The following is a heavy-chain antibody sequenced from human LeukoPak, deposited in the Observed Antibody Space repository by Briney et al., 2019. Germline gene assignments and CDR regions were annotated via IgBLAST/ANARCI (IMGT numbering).Heavy chain of an antibody. V-gene: IGHV4-38-2*01. Sequence: PSETLSLTCAVSGYSINSGYYWGWIRQPPGKGLEWIGTIYHSGSTYYNPSLKSRVTISVDTSKNQFFLKLSYVTAADTAVYYCTRVLPGTTGNFDYWGQGTLVTVSS. CDR3: TRVLPGTTGNFDY. D-gene: IGHD1-7*01. CDR1: GYSINSGYY. CDR2: IYHSGST. J-gene: IGHJ4*02.